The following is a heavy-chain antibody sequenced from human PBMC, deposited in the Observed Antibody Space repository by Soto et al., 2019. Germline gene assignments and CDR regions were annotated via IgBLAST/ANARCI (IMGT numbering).Heavy chain of an antibody. CDR3: ARDWYCSSTSCQRNDY. Sequence: GGSLRLSCAASGFTFSSYAMHWVRQAPGKGLEWVAVISYDGSNKYYADSVKGRFTISRDNSKNTLYLQMNSLRAEDTAVYYCARDWYCSSTSCQRNDYWGQGTLVTVSS. CDR1: GFTFSSYA. D-gene: IGHD2-2*01. CDR2: ISYDGSNK. J-gene: IGHJ4*02. V-gene: IGHV3-30-3*01.